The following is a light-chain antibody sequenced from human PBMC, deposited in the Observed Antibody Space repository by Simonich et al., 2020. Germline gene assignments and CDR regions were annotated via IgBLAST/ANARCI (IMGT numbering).Light chain of an antibody. Sequence: EIVLTQSPGTLSLSPGERATLSCRASQSVSSSYLAWYQQKPGLAPRLLIYDASSRANGIPDRFRGSGSGTDFTLTISRLEPEDFAVYYCQQYGSSPETFGQGTKVDIK. CDR3: QQYGSSPET. CDR1: QSVSSSY. V-gene: IGKV3D-20*01. J-gene: IGKJ1*01. CDR2: DAS.